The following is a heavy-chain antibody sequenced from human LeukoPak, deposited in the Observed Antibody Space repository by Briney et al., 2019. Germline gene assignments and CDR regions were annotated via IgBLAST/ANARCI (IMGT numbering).Heavy chain of an antibody. D-gene: IGHD2/OR15-2a*01. CDR2: IYSGGTT. Sequence: GGSLRLSCAASGFTVSSNYINWVRQAPGKGLEWVSLIYSGGTTYYADSVKGRFTISRDNSKNTVHLQMNNLRAEDTAMYFCARRLYIVRGAFDIWGQGTMVTVSS. CDR1: GFTVSSNY. V-gene: IGHV3-53*01. J-gene: IGHJ3*02. CDR3: ARRLYIVRGAFDI.